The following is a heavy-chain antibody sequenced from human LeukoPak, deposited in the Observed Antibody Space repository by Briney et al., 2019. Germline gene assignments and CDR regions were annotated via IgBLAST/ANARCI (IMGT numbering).Heavy chain of an antibody. CDR2: INPSGGTT. Sequence: ASVKVSCKASGYTFTNYYIHWVRQAPGQGLEWMGLINPSGGTTNCAQKFQGRVTMTRNTSISTAYMELSSLRSEDTAVYYCARVRHGNDAFDIWGQGTMVTVSS. J-gene: IGHJ3*02. D-gene: IGHD1-26*01. CDR3: ARVRHGNDAFDI. V-gene: IGHV1-46*01. CDR1: GYTFTNYY.